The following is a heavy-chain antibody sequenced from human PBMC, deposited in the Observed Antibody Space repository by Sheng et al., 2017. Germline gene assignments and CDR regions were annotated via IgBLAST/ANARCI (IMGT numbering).Heavy chain of an antibody. CDR1: GFAFDDYA. Sequence: EVQLVESGGGLVQPGRSLRLSCAASGFAFDDYALHWVRQAPGKGLEWVSGISWNSGSIGYADSVKGRFTISRDNAKNSLYLQMNSLRVEDTSVYYCAKDAGTWHGDYWGQGALVTVSS. CDR3: AKDAGTWHGDY. CDR2: ISWNSGSI. D-gene: IGHD5-12*01. V-gene: IGHV3-9*01. J-gene: IGHJ4*02.